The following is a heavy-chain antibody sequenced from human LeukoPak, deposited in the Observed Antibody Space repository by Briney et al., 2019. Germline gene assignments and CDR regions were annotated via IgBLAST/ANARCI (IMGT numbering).Heavy chain of an antibody. D-gene: IGHD3-9*01. J-gene: IGHJ6*02. CDR1: GYTFTSYG. CDR3: ARGAPYGIDWLFPPLYYYYGMDV. CDR2: ISAYNGNT. Sequence: ASVKVSCKASGYTFTSYGISWVRQAPGQGLEWMGWISAYNGNTNYAQKLQGRVTMTTDTSTSTAYMELRSLRSDDTAVYYCARGAPYGIDWLFPPLYYYYGMDVWGQGTTVTVSS. V-gene: IGHV1-18*01.